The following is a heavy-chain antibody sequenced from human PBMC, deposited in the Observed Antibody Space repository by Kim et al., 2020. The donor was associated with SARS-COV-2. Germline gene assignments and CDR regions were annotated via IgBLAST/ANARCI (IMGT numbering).Heavy chain of an antibody. J-gene: IGHJ6*02. D-gene: IGHD3-10*01. CDR2: IYYSGST. CDR3: ARVFYYYGSGSYLPYYGMDV. V-gene: IGHV4-59*01. CDR1: GGSISSYY. Sequence: SETLSLTCTVSGGSISSYYWSWIRQPPGKGLEWIGYIYYSGSTNYNPSLKSRVTISVDTSKNQFSLKLSSVTAADTAVYYCARVFYYYGSGSYLPYYGMDVWGQGTTVTVSS.